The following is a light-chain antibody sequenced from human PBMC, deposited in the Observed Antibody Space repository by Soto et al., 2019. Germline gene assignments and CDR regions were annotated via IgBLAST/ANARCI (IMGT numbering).Light chain of an antibody. J-gene: IGLJ2*01. CDR2: GNS. CDR1: SSNIGAGSD. CDR3: QSYDSSRSGYVV. Sequence: QSVLTQPPSVSGAPGQRVTISCTGSSSNIGAGSDVHWYQQLPGTAPKLLIYGNSNRPSGVPDRFSGAKSGTTASLAITGVQAEDDADYYCQSYDSSRSGYVVFGGGTKLTVL. V-gene: IGLV1-40*01.